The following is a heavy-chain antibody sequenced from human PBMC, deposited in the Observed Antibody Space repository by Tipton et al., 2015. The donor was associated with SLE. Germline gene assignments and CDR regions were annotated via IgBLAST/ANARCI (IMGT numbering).Heavy chain of an antibody. D-gene: IGHD1-26*01. V-gene: IGHV3-73*01. CDR2: IRSKANSYAT. CDR3: TRRPWVPEAGY. CDR1: GFTFSCSA. Sequence: GSLRLSCAASGFTFSCSAIHWVRQASGKGPEWVGRIRSKANSYATDYAASVKGRFTISRDESKNTAYLQMNSLKTEDTAVYYCTRRPWVPEAGYWGQGTLVTVSS. J-gene: IGHJ4*02.